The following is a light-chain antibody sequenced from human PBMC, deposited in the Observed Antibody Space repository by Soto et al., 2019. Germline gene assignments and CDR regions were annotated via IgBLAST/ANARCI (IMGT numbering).Light chain of an antibody. CDR3: QQYGSSHWT. V-gene: IGKV3-20*01. CDR2: GAS. J-gene: IGKJ1*01. Sequence: EIVLTQSPGTLSLSPGERATLSCRASQSVSSSYLAWYQQKPGQAPRLLIYGASSRATGIPDRFSGSGSGTDFTLTISRMEPEDFAVYNCQQYGSSHWTFGQGTKVEIK. CDR1: QSVSSSY.